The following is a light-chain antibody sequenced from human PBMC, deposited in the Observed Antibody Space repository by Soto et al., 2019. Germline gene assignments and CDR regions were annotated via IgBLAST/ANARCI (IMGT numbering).Light chain of an antibody. CDR2: AAS. V-gene: IGKV1-9*01. CDR1: QGISSY. Sequence: DIQMTQSPSYLSESVGDRFTIAFRSSQGISSYLAWYQQKPGKAPKLLIYAASTLQSGVPSRFSGSGSGTDFTLTISSLQPEDFATYYCQQLNSYHPLTFGGGTKVDIK. J-gene: IGKJ4*01. CDR3: QQLNSYHPLT.